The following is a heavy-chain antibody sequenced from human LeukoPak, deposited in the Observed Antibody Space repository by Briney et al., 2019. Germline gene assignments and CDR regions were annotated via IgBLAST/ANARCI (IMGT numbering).Heavy chain of an antibody. V-gene: IGHV3-48*03. Sequence: PGGSLRLSCAASGFTFSSYEMNWVRQAPGKGLEWVSYISSSGSTIYYADSVKGRFTISRDNAKNSLYLQMNSLRAEDTAVYYCAKGREGIQLWLVMILDYWGQGTLVTVSS. CDR3: AKGREGIQLWLVMILDY. CDR1: GFTFSSYE. CDR2: ISSSGSTI. D-gene: IGHD5-18*01. J-gene: IGHJ4*02.